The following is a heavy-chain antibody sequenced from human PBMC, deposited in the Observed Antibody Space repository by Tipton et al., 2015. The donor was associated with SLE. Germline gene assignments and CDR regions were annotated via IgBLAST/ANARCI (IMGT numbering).Heavy chain of an antibody. V-gene: IGHV4-59*12. Sequence: TLSLTCTVSGGSISSYYWSWIRQPPGKGLEWIGYIYYSGSTNYNPSLKSRVTISVDTSKNHFSLKLRSVTAADTAVYYCARKRNGMGIWGQGTMVTVSS. CDR2: IYYSGST. CDR1: GGSISSYY. D-gene: IGHD5-24*01. CDR3: ARKRNGMGI. J-gene: IGHJ3*02.